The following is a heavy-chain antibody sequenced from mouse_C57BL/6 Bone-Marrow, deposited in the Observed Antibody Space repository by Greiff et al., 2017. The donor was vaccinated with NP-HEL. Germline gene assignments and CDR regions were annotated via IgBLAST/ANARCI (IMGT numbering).Heavy chain of an antibody. V-gene: IGHV1-39*01. J-gene: IGHJ4*01. Sequence: VQLQQSGPELVKPGASVKISCKASGYSFTDYNMNWVKQSNGKSLEWIGVINPNYGTTSYIQKFKGKATLTVDKSSSTAYMQLHILTSEDSAVYFCAHCYLYAMDYCGQGPSVPVSS. CDR1: GYSFTDYN. CDR2: INPNYGTT. CDR3: AHCYLYAMDY. D-gene: IGHD1-2*01.